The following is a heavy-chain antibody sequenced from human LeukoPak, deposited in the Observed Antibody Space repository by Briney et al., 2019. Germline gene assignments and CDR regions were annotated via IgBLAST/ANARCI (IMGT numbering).Heavy chain of an antibody. V-gene: IGHV3-7*01. J-gene: IGHJ5*02. Sequence: PGGSLRLSCAASGFTFSSYAMHWVRQAPGKGLEWVANIKQDGSEKYYVDSVKGRFTISRDNAKNSLYLQMNSLRAEDTAVYYCARDANWFDPWGQGTLVTVSS. CDR3: ARDANWFDP. CDR2: IKQDGSEK. CDR1: GFTFSSYA.